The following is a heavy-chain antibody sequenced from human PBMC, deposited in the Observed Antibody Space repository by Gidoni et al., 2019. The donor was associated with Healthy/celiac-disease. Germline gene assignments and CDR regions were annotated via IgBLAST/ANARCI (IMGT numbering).Heavy chain of an antibody. Sequence: EVQLVESWGGLVQPGGSLRLSCAASGFTFSRYSMNWVRQAPGKGLEWVSYISSSSSTIYYADSVKGRFTISRDNAKNSLYLQMNSLRAEDTAVYYCARDGPEYYDFWSGPTNWFDPWGQGTLVTVSS. J-gene: IGHJ5*02. CDR3: ARDGPEYYDFWSGPTNWFDP. CDR2: ISSSSSTI. D-gene: IGHD3-3*01. V-gene: IGHV3-48*04. CDR1: GFTFSRYS.